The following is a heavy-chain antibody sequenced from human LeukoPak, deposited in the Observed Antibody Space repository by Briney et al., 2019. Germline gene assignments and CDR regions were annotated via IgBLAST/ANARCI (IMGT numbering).Heavy chain of an antibody. CDR1: GGSFSGYY. Sequence: SETLSLTCAVYGGSFSGYYWSWIRQPPGKGLEWIGEINHSGSTNYNPSLKSRVTISVDTSKNQFSLKLSSVTAADTAVYYCARHRPSASTMVRGVGVREKTRRKYYFDYWGQGTLVTVSS. J-gene: IGHJ4*02. CDR3: ARHRPSASTMVRGVGVREKTRRKYYFDY. CDR2: INHSGST. V-gene: IGHV4-34*01. D-gene: IGHD3-10*01.